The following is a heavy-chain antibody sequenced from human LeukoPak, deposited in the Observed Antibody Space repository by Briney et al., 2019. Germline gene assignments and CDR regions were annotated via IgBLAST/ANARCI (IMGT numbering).Heavy chain of an antibody. CDR1: GFSFGKYW. CDR3: ARDQYDTWSRRGNFDS. Sequence: GGSLRLSCVASGFSFGKYWMSWVRQAPGKGLEWVANIKLDGSEKNYVDSVKGRFTISRDNTKNSLYLQMNSLRAEDTAVFYCARDQYDTWSRRGNFDSWGQGTLVIVSS. D-gene: IGHD3/OR15-3a*01. J-gene: IGHJ4*02. V-gene: IGHV3-7*03. CDR2: IKLDGSEK.